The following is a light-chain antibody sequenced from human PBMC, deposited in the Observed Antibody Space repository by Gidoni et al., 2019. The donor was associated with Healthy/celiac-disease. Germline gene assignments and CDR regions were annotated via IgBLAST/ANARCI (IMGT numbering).Light chain of an antibody. CDR2: DDS. CDR3: QQFNNYPLT. J-gene: IGKJ4*01. Sequence: IQLTQSPSSLSASVGDRVTITCRASHGISRALAWYQQQPGKAPQLLIYDDSSLESGVPSRFSGSGSGTDFTLTLSSLQPEDFATYYCQQFNNYPLTFXGXTKVEIK. CDR1: HGISRA. V-gene: IGKV1D-13*01.